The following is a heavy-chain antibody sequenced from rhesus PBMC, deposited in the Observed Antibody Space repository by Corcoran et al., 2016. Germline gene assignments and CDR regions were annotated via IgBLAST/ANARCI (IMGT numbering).Heavy chain of an antibody. V-gene: IGHV4S19*01. J-gene: IGHJ4*01. Sequence: QVQLQESGPGLVKPSETLSLTCAVSGGSTSSSNWWSWIRQPPGKGLEWIGYISGSSGSTYYNPSLKSRVTISKDTSKNQFSLKLSSVTAADTAVYYCARDREDDYGYYDYWGQGVLVTVSS. D-gene: IGHD3-9*01. CDR1: GGSTSSSNW. CDR3: ARDREDDYGYYDY. CDR2: ISGSSGST.